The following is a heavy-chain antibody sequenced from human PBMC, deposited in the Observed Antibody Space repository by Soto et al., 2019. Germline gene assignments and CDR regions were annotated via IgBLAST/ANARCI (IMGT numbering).Heavy chain of an antibody. Sequence: NPSETLSLTCTVSGGSISSSSYYWGWIRQPPGKGLEWIGSIYYSGSTYYNPSLKSRVTISVDTPKNQFSLKLSSVTAADTAVYYCARHKFWSGYYGPKYNWFDPWGQETLVTVSS. CDR3: ARHKFWSGYYGPKYNWFDP. J-gene: IGHJ5*02. D-gene: IGHD3-3*01. CDR1: GGSISSSSYY. CDR2: IYYSGST. V-gene: IGHV4-39*01.